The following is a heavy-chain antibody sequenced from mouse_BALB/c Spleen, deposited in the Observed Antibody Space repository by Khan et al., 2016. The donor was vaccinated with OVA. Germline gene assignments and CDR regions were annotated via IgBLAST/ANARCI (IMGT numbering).Heavy chain of an antibody. CDR2: IWAGGST. CDR1: GFSLTNNG. V-gene: IGHV2-9*02. J-gene: IGHJ2*01. CDR3: SRNRESDYFDY. Sequence: VMLVESGPGLVAPSQSLSITCTVSGFSLTNNGVHWVRQPPGKGLEWLGIIWAGGSTNYNSALMSRLSISKDNSRSQVFLKMNSLQTDDTAMYFCSRNRESDYFDYWGQGTTLTVSS.